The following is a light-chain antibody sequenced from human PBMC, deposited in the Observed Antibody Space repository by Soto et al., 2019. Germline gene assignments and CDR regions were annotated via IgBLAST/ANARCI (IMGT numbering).Light chain of an antibody. CDR2: KAS. Sequence: DIQMTQSPSTLSASLGDRATITCRASQSISNWLAWYQQKPGQAPKVLIYKASSLETGVPSRFSGSGSGTEFTLTISSLQSDDFATYYCQQYNSYPLTFGPGTKVNIK. J-gene: IGKJ3*01. CDR1: QSISNW. CDR3: QQYNSYPLT. V-gene: IGKV1-5*03.